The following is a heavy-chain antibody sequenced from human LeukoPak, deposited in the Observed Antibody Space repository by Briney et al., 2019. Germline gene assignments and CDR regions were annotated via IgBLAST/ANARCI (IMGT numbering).Heavy chain of an antibody. CDR2: FLAAGGGT. CDR3: VKEPKLRDWFFDL. Sequence: GGSLRLSCAASGFTFSNYAMSWVRQAPGKGLEWVSAFLAAGGGTFYADSVKGRFTISRDNSKNTLYLQMNNLRDDDTAVYYCVKEPKLRDWFFDLWGRGTLVTVSS. J-gene: IGHJ2*01. D-gene: IGHD1-1*01. CDR1: GFTFSNYA. V-gene: IGHV3-23*01.